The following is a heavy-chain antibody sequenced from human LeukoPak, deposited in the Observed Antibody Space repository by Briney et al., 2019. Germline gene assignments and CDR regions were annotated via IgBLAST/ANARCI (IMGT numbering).Heavy chain of an antibody. CDR3: ARGMGVGAFPY. V-gene: IGHV3-74*01. D-gene: IGHD1-26*01. CDR2: INSDGSWT. J-gene: IGHJ4*02. Sequence: GGSLRLSCAASGNYWMHWVRQAPGKGLVWVSHINSDGSWTSYADSVKGRFTISRDNSKNTLYLQMNSLRAEDTAVYYCARGMGVGAFPYWGQGTLVTVSS. CDR1: GNYW.